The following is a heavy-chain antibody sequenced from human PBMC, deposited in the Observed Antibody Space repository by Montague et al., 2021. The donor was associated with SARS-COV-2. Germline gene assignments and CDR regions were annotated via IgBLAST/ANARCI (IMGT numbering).Heavy chain of an antibody. CDR2: ISGGGADI. CDR3: ARWRWQQSEFDY. Sequence: SLRLSCAASGFTFNSYTMNWVRQAPGKGLEWVASISGGGADIYYVPSLKGRFTISRDNARNSLFLQMSSLRADDTDLYYCARWRWQQSEFDYWGQGTLVTVSS. D-gene: IGHD5-24*01. V-gene: IGHV3-21*06. J-gene: IGHJ4*02. CDR1: GFTFNSYT.